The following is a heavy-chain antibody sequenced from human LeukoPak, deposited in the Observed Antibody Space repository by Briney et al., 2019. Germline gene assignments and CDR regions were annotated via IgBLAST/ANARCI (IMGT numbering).Heavy chain of an antibody. V-gene: IGHV1-24*01. D-gene: IGHD6-25*01. CDR2: FDPEDGET. CDR3: ATAEGRLRTKDAFDI. CDR1: GYTLTEFS. J-gene: IGHJ3*02. Sequence: ASVKVSCKVSGYTLTEFSMHWVRQAPGKGLEGMGDFDPEDGETIYAKKFQGRVTMTEDTSTDTAYMELSSLRSEDTAVYYCATAEGRLRTKDAFDIWGQGTMVTVSS.